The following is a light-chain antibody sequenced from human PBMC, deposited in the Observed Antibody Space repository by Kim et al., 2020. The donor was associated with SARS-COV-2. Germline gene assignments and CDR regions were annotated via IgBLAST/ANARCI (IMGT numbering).Light chain of an antibody. CDR1: QSVSSY. J-gene: IGKJ1*01. Sequence: SLSPGERATLSCRASQSVSSYLAWYQQKPGQAPRLLIYDASNRATGIPARCSGSGSGTDFTLTISSLEPEDFAVYYCQQRSNWWTFGQGTKVDIK. V-gene: IGKV3-11*01. CDR2: DAS. CDR3: QQRSNWWT.